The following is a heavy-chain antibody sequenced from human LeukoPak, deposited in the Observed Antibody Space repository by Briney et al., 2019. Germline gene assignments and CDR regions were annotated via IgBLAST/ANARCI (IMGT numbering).Heavy chain of an antibody. D-gene: IGHD3-10*01. CDR3: ARWGSGSFRYYFDY. J-gene: IGHJ4*02. V-gene: IGHV3-30*02. Sequence: GGSLRLSCAASGFTFSSYGMHWVRQAPGKGLEWVAFIRYDGSNKYYADSVKGRFTISRDNSKNTLYLQMNSLRAEDTAVYYCARWGSGSFRYYFDYWGQGTLVTVSS. CDR2: IRYDGSNK. CDR1: GFTFSSYG.